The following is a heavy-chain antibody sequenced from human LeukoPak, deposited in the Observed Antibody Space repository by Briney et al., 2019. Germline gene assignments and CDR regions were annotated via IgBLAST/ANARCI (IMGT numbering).Heavy chain of an antibody. CDR1: GVSISSYH. Sequence: SETLSLTCTVSGVSISSYHWNWIRQPPGKGLEWIGYISDNGGTNYNPSLKSRVTISVDTSKNQFSLKLSSVTAADTAVYYGARDQRESHSSGWPTRRYFFYHYGRDVWGKGTTVTVSS. J-gene: IGHJ6*04. CDR3: ARDQRESHSSGWPTRRYFFYHYGRDV. V-gene: IGHV4-59*01. CDR2: ISDNGGT. D-gene: IGHD6-19*01.